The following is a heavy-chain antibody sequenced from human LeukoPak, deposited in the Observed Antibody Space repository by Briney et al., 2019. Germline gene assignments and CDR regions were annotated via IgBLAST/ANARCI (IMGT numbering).Heavy chain of an antibody. CDR1: GFTFSGYG. D-gene: IGHD3-3*01. V-gene: IGHV3-30*02. CDR3: PKGNDFWGGYYYYYYMDV. J-gene: IGHJ6*03. CDR2: TRSDGSNT. Sequence: PGGSLRLSCVASGFTFSGYGMHWVRQAPGKGLEWVAFTRSDGSNTYYADSVRGRFTISRDNSKNTLYLQMNSLRPEDTAVFYCPKGNDFWGGYYYYYYMDVWGKGTTVIVSS.